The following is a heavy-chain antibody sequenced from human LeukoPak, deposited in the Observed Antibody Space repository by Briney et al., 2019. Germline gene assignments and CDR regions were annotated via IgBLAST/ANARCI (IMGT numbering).Heavy chain of an antibody. V-gene: IGHV3-9*01. CDR1: GFKYDDHA. CDR3: AKDRTAYSYGSIDH. D-gene: IGHD5-18*01. Sequence: GRSLRLSCAASGFKYDDHAMHWVRQAPGKGLEWVSGITWNSGRIGYADSVKGRFTISRDNAKNSLYLQVSSPREEDTALYYCAKDRTAYSYGSIDHWGQGTLVTVSS. CDR2: ITWNSGRI. J-gene: IGHJ4*02.